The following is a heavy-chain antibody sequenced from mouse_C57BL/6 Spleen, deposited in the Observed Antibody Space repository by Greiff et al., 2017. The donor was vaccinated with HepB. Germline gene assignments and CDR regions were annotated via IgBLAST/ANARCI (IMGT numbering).Heavy chain of an antibody. D-gene: IGHD2-4*01. Sequence: QVQLKQPGAELVKPGASVKLSCKASGYTFTSYWMHWVKQRPGQGLEWIGMIHPNSGSTNYNEKFKSKATLTVDKSSSTAYMQLSSLTSEDSAVYYCARGSTMMDYYAMDYWGQGTSVTVSS. CDR1: GYTFTSYW. J-gene: IGHJ4*01. CDR3: ARGSTMMDYYAMDY. V-gene: IGHV1-64*01. CDR2: IHPNSGST.